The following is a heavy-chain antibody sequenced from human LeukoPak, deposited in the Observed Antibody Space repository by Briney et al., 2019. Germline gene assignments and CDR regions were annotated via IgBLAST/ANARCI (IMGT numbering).Heavy chain of an antibody. J-gene: IGHJ4*02. Sequence: GGSLRLSCAASGFTFSSYGMHWVRQAPGKGLEWVAVIWYDGSNKYYADHVKARFTIPRDHSKNTLYLQMNRLRAEDTAVYYCARDRVNTSYYDSSGYYLDYWGQGTLVTVSS. CDR1: GFTFSSYG. D-gene: IGHD3-22*01. CDR2: IWYDGSNK. CDR3: ARDRVNTSYYDSSGYYLDY. V-gene: IGHV3-33*01.